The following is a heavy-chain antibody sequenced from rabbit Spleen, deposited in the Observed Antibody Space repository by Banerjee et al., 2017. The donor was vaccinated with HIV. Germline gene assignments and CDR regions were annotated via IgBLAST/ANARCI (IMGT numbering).Heavy chain of an antibody. D-gene: IGHD1-1*01. CDR2: IDIGSSGFT. CDR3: ARDTSSSFSSYGMDL. CDR1: GVSFSSSSY. Sequence: QEQLVESGGGLVKPGASLTLTCTASGVSFSSSSYMCWVRQAPGKGLEWIACIDIGSSGFTYFATWAKGRFTCSKTSSTTVTLQMTRLTAADTATYFCARDTSSSFSSYGMDLWGPGTLVTV. J-gene: IGHJ6*01. V-gene: IGHV1S45*01.